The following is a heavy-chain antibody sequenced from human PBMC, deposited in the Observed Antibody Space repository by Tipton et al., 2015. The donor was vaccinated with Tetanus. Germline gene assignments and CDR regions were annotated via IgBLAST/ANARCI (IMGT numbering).Heavy chain of an antibody. CDR2: ISHDGTNE. D-gene: IGHD6-19*01. Sequence: SLRLSCAASGFTFSSYGMHWVRQAPGKGLEWVAYISHDGTNEHLLDSVKGRFTISRDNSKNTVYLQINGLRAEDTAVYYCAKLKQWTQPDYWGRGTLVTVSS. CDR3: AKLKQWTQPDY. J-gene: IGHJ4*02. CDR1: GFTFSSYG. V-gene: IGHV3-30*18.